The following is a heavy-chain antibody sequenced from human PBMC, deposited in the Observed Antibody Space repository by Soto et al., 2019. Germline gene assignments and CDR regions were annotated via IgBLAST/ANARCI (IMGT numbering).Heavy chain of an antibody. J-gene: IGHJ4*02. V-gene: IGHV1-18*01. CDR1: GYTFITYG. CDR2: ISTYNGNT. Sequence: QVQLVQSGAEVKKPGASVKVSCKASGYTFITYGVSWVRQAPGQGLDWLGWISTYNGNTRYAERLRGGVTMPPRGTTNTASWGRGNLKSNDTAVYYCARGPRDYNVTGANSFLDYWGKGTLVT. D-gene: IGHD3-10*02. CDR3: ARGPRDYNVTGANSFLDY.